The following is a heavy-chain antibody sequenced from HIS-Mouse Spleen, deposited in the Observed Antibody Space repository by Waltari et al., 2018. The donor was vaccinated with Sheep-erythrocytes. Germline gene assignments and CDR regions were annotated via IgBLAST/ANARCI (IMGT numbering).Heavy chain of an antibody. CDR3: TTDLYYDFWSGSKYFDY. J-gene: IGHJ4*03. Sequence: EVQLVESGGGLVKPGGSLRLSCAASGFTFSNAWMSWVRQAPGKGLGWVGRIKSKTDGGTTDYAAPVKGRFTISRDDSKNTLYLQMNSLKTEDTAVYYCTTDLYYDFWSGSKYFDYWGQGTTVTVSS. V-gene: IGHV3-15*01. CDR1: GFTFSNAW. D-gene: IGHD3-3*01. CDR2: IKSKTDGGTT.